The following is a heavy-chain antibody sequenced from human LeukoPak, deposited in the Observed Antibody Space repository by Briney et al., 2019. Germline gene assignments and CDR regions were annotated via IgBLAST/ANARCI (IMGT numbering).Heavy chain of an antibody. Sequence: GGSLRLSCAASGFTFSSYAMNWVRQAPGKGLEWVSGISGSGDRTYYADSVKGRFTISRDNSKNTLYLQMNSLRAEDTAVYFCAKDTDIYYYHHDMDVWGQGTTVTVSS. J-gene: IGHJ6*02. D-gene: IGHD3-9*01. CDR2: ISGSGDRT. V-gene: IGHV3-23*01. CDR1: GFTFSSYA. CDR3: AKDTDIYYYHHDMDV.